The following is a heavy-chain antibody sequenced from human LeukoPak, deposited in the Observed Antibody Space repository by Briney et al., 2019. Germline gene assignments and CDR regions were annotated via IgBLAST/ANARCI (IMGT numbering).Heavy chain of an antibody. J-gene: IGHJ4*02. Sequence: GEPLKTSGKASGSSFANDWIAWVRPMPGKGLEWMGVIYPRDSRTTYSPSFQDQFTISADKTINTAYLQWTSLKGSDTAMYYCAGHVSDITSSSNYWGPGTLVTVSS. CDR3: AGHVSDITSSSNY. D-gene: IGHD6-6*01. V-gene: IGHV5-51*01. CDR2: IYPRDSRT. CDR1: GSSFANDW.